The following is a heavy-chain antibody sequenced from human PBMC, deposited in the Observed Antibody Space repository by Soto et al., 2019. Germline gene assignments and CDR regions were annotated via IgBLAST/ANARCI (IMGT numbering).Heavy chain of an antibody. V-gene: IGHV3-73*01. J-gene: IGHJ4*02. Sequence: EVQLVESGGGLVQPGGSLKLSCAASGFTFSDAALHWXXXXXGKGLEWVGRIRAKAYSYATAYAASVKGRFTISRDDSXXXXXXXXXXXXXXXXXXXXXXXXXVDYWGQGTLVTVSS. CDR1: GFTFSDAA. CDR2: IRAKAYSYAT. CDR3: XXXXVDY.